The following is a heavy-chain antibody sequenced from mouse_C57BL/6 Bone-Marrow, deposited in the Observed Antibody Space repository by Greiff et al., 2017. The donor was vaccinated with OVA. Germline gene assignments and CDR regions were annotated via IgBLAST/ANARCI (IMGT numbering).Heavy chain of an antibody. J-gene: IGHJ2*01. CDR1: GYTFTSYW. CDR2: IGPGSGST. V-gene: IGHV1-62-3*01. Sequence: QVQLQQPGAELVKPGASVKLSCKASGYTFTSYWMHWVKQRPGRGLEWIGKIGPGSGSTYYNEKFKGKATLTADKSSSTAYMQLSSLTSEDSAVYFCARWKLVFDYWGQGTTLTVSS. CDR3: ARWKLVFDY.